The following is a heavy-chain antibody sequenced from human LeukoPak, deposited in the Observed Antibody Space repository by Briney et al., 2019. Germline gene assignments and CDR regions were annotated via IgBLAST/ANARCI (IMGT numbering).Heavy chain of an antibody. CDR2: ISGSGGST. CDR1: GFTFSSYA. V-gene: IGHV3-23*01. Sequence: GGSLRLSCAASGFTFSSYAMSWVRQAPGRGLEWVSSISGSGGSTYYADSVKGWFTISRDNSKNTLYLQMNNLRAEDTAVSYCAKNLVSGYVRIDYWGQGTLVTVSS. J-gene: IGHJ4*02. CDR3: AKNLVSGYVRIDY. D-gene: IGHD3-22*01.